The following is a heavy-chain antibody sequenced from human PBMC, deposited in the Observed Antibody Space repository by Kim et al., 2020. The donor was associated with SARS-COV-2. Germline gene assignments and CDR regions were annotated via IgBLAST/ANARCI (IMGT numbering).Heavy chain of an antibody. CDR3: ARVDYDILAGYYPIFDY. Sequence: GGSLRLSCAASGFTFSSYAMHWVRQAPGKGLEWVAVISYDGSNKYYADSVKGRFTISRDNSKNTLYLQMNSLRAEDTAVYYCARVDYDILAGYYPIFDY. J-gene: IGHJ4*01. CDR1: GFTFSSYA. V-gene: IGHV3-30*04. D-gene: IGHD3-9*01. CDR2: ISYDGSNK.